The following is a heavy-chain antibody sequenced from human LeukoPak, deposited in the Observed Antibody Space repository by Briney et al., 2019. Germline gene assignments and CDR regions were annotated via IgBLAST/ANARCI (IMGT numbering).Heavy chain of an antibody. J-gene: IGHJ4*02. D-gene: IGHD1-1*01. Sequence: SETLSLTCAVSGGSISSGGYSWSWIRQPPGKGLEWIGYIYHSGSTYYNPSLKSRVTISVNRSKTQFSLKLSSVTAADTAVYYCARGTYWRFDYWGQGTLVTVSS. CDR1: GGSISSGGYS. V-gene: IGHV4-30-2*01. CDR3: ARGTYWRFDY. CDR2: IYHSGST.